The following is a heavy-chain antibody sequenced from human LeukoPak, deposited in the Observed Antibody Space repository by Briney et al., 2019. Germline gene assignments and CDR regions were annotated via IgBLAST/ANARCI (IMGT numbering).Heavy chain of an antibody. Sequence: ASVKVSCKASGYTFTGYYMHWVRQAPGQGLEWMGIINPSGGSTSYAQKFQGRVTMTRDTSTSTVYMELSSLRSEDTAVYYCARDQSIQLWLSSWGQGTLVTVSS. D-gene: IGHD5-18*01. V-gene: IGHV1-46*01. CDR2: INPSGGST. J-gene: IGHJ5*02. CDR1: GYTFTGYY. CDR3: ARDQSIQLWLSS.